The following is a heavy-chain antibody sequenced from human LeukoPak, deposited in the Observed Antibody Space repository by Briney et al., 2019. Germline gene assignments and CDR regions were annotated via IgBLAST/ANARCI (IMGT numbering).Heavy chain of an antibody. V-gene: IGHV4-38-2*02. J-gene: IGHJ4*02. CDR2: IYHSGST. D-gene: IGHD3-10*01. Sequence: KSSETLSLTCTVSGYSISSGYYWGWIRQPPGKGLEWIGSIYHSGSTYYNPSLKSRVTISVDTSKNQFSLKLSSVTAADAAVYYCARHGTPLRYGSGNYYKGAPFDYWGQGTLVTVSS. CDR3: ARHGTPLRYGSGNYYKGAPFDY. CDR1: GYSISSGYY.